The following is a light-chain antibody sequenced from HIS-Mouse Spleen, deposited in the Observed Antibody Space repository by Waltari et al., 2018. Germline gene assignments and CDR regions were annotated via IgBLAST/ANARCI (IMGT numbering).Light chain of an antibody. J-gene: IGLJ2*01. Sequence: QSALTQPASVSGSPGQSITISCTGTSSDVGGYNSVPWYQPHPGKAPKLMIYEVSNRPSGVSNRFSGSKSGNTASLTISGLQAEDEADYYCSSYTSSSTLVFGGGTKLTVL. V-gene: IGLV2-14*01. CDR2: EVS. CDR3: SSYTSSSTLV. CDR1: SSDVGGYNS.